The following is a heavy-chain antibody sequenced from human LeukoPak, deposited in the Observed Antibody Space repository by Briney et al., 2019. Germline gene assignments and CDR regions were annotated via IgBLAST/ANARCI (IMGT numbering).Heavy chain of an antibody. J-gene: IGHJ6*03. CDR3: ARLSRGYSYGFARGGYYMDV. CDR1: GGSISSGDYY. D-gene: IGHD5-18*01. CDR2: IYYSGST. Sequence: SQTLSLTCTVSGGSISSGDYYWSWIRQPPGKGLEWIGYIYYSGSTYYNPSLKSRVTISVDTSKNQFSLKLSSVTAADTAVYYCARLSRGYSYGFARGGYYMDVWGKGTTVTVSS. V-gene: IGHV4-30-4*01.